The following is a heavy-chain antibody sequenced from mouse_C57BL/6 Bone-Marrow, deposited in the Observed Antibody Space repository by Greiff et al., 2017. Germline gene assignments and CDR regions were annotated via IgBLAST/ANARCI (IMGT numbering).Heavy chain of an antibody. CDR3: ARPYYSNYWYFDV. Sequence: VQLQQPGAELVKPGASVKMSCKASGYTFTSYWITWVKQRPGQGLEWIGDIYPGSGSTNYNAKFKSKATLTVYTSSSTAYMQLSSLTSEDSAVYFCARPYYSNYWYFDVWGTGTTVTVSS. D-gene: IGHD2-5*01. CDR1: GYTFTSYW. CDR2: IYPGSGST. J-gene: IGHJ1*03. V-gene: IGHV1-55*01.